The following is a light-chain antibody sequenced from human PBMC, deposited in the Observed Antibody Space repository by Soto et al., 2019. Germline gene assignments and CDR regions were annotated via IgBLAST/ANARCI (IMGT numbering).Light chain of an antibody. V-gene: IGKV1-5*01. CDR3: QQYNSYSGT. CDR1: QNIDIF. CDR2: GAS. Sequence: TQMTQSPSSLSASVGYRVTITFLASQNIDIFLNWYHQKPGRSPNLLIYGASTLQNGVPSRFSGGGSGTEFTLTISSLQPDDFATYYCQQYNSYSGTFGQGTKVNIK. J-gene: IGKJ1*01.